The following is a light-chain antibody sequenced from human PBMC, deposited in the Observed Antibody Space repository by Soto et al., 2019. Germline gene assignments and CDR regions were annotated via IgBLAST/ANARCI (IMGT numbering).Light chain of an antibody. V-gene: IGKV3-20*01. CDR1: QSVSSSY. Sequence: EIVLTQSPGTLSLSPWERATLSWRASQSVSSSYLAWYQQKPGQAPRLLIYGASSRATGIPDRFSGSGSGTDFTLTISRLEPEDFAVYYCQQYGSSPYAFGQGTRLEIK. CDR3: QQYGSSPYA. CDR2: GAS. J-gene: IGKJ5*01.